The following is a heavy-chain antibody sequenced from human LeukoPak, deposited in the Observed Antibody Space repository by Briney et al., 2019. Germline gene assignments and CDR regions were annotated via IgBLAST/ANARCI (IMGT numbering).Heavy chain of an antibody. D-gene: IGHD5-18*01. CDR3: ARAQLEQLWLLFDY. Sequence: GGSLRLSCAASGFTFSDYAINWVRQAPGKGLEWVSHISKGGTRMFFADSVKGRFTISRDNSKNTLFLQMNSLRAEDTAVYYCARAQLEQLWLLFDYWGQGTLVTVSS. J-gene: IGHJ4*02. CDR1: GFTFSDYA. V-gene: IGHV3-11*01. CDR2: ISKGGTRM.